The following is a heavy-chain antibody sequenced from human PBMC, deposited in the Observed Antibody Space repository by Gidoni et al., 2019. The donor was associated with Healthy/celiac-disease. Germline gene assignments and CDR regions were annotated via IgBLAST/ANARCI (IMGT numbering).Heavy chain of an antibody. CDR1: GGSFSGYY. CDR3: ARGRYRITMVRGGCYFDY. CDR2: INHSGST. J-gene: IGHJ4*02. V-gene: IGHV4-34*01. D-gene: IGHD3-10*01. Sequence: QVQLQQWGAGLLKPSETLSLTCAVYGGSFSGYYWSWIRQPPGKGLEWIGEINHSGSTNYNPSLKSRVTISVDTSKNQFSLKLSSVTAADTAVYYCARGRYRITMVRGGCYFDYWGQGTLVTVSS.